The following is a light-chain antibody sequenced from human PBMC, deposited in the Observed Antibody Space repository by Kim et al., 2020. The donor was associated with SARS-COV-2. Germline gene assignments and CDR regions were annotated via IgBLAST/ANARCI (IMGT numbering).Light chain of an antibody. CDR1: QTISYSSNTKNY. J-gene: IGKJ1*01. CDR3: QQYYTTPQT. CDR2: WAS. V-gene: IGKV4-1*01. Sequence: ATLNCKSSQTISYSSNTKNYLAWFQQEPGQPPKLLIYWASTRDSGDPDRFSGSESGTDFTLTINNLQAEDVAVYYCQQYYTTPQTFGQGTKVDIK.